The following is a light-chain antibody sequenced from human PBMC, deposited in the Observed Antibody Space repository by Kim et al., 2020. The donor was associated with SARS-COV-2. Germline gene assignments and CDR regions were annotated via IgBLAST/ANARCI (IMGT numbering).Light chain of an antibody. CDR1: SSDVGGYNY. Sequence: QSALTPPRSVSGSPGQSVTISCTGTSSDVGGYNYVSWYQQHPGKAPKLMIYDVSKRPSGVPDRFSGSKSGNTASLTISGLQAEDEADYYCCSYAGSYVVFGGGTQLTVL. J-gene: IGLJ2*01. CDR3: CSYAGSYVV. V-gene: IGLV2-11*01. CDR2: DVS.